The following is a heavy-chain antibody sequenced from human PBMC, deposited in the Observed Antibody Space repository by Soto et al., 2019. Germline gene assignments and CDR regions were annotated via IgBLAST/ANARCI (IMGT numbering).Heavy chain of an antibody. J-gene: IGHJ5*02. D-gene: IGHD3-3*01. Sequence: PSETLSLTCNVSGGSISTADYYWSWIRQPPGKGLEWIGYIYYRGSTYYNPSLESRVAISVDTSKNQFSLKLSSVTAADTAAYYCARERRSFFYDFWSGYYETDNWFDPWGQGTLVTSPQ. V-gene: IGHV4-30-4*01. CDR2: IYYRGST. CDR3: ARERRSFFYDFWSGYYETDNWFDP. CDR1: GGSISTADYY.